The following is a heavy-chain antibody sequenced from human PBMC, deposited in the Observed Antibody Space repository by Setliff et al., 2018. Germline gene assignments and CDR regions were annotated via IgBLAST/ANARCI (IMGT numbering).Heavy chain of an antibody. CDR1: GDSITSSSYY. CDR2: MYYSGNT. D-gene: IGHD3-3*01. Sequence: ASETLSLTCTVSGDSITSSSYYWGWIRQPPGKGLEWIGSMYYSGNTYYNPSLKSRVITSVDTTQNQFSLKLTSVTAADTAVYYCARMSGFLYMDVWGKGTPVTVSS. CDR3: ARMSGFLYMDV. J-gene: IGHJ6*03. V-gene: IGHV4-39*01.